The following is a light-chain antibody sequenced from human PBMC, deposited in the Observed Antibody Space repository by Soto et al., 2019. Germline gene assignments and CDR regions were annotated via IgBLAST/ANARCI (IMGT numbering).Light chain of an antibody. CDR2: WAS. CDR3: QAYRSSLT. CDR1: QSVLYNSSKKNY. V-gene: IGKV4-1*01. J-gene: IGKJ1*01. Sequence: VMSQSPHSLAVSLGERATITCKSSQSVLYNSSKKNYLAWYQQKPRQPPQLLIHWASTRQCGIPARSSGSGCGTDFTITISRVEAEDFAVYYCQAYRSSLTFGQGTKVDIK.